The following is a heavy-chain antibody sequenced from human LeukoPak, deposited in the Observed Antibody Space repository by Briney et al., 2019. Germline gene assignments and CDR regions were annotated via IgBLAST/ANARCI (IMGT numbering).Heavy chain of an antibody. D-gene: IGHD6-13*01. V-gene: IGHV1-2*04. J-gene: IGHJ4*02. CDR2: INPNSGGT. CDR1: GYTFTGYY. CDR3: ARAPLRIAAAGLSDLDY. Sequence: ASVKVSCTASGYTFTGYYMHWVRQAPGQGLEWMGWINPNSGGTNYAQKFQGWVTMTRDTSISTAYMELSRLRSDDTAVYYCARAPLRIAAAGLSDLDYWSQGTLVTVSS.